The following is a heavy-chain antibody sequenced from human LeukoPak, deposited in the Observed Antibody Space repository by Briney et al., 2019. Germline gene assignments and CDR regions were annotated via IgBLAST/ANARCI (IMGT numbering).Heavy chain of an antibody. J-gene: IGHJ4*02. D-gene: IGHD1-26*01. V-gene: IGHV1-18*01. CDR2: SSGYNGNT. Sequence: ASVTVSCKASGYTFTSYGIIWVRQAPGQGLEWMGWSSGYNGNTKNAQKLQGRVTMTTDTSTSTAYMELRSLRSDDTAVYYCARVGDRNTPKYWGQGTLVTVSS. CDR3: ARVGDRNTPKY. CDR1: GYTFTSYG.